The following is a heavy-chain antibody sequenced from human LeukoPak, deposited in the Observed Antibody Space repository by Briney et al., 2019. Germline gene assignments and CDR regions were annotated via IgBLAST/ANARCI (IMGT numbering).Heavy chain of an antibody. CDR2: TSYSGST. Sequence: PSETLSLTCTVSGGSISGSCCYWGWIRQTPGKDLEWIGSTSYSGSTHYNPSFKSRVTVSVDTSKNQFFLNLSSVTAADTAVYYCSRTTGDSAIIAAHWGQGTLVTVSS. CDR3: SRTTGDSAIIAAH. D-gene: IGHD3-16*01. CDR1: GGSISGSCCY. J-gene: IGHJ4*01. V-gene: IGHV4-39*01.